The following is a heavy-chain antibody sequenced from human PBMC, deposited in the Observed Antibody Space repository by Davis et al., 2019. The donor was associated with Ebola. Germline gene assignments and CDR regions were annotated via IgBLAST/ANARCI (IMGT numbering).Heavy chain of an antibody. Sequence: GESLKISCAASGFTFSSYGMHWVRQAPGKGLEWVAVIWYDGSNKYYADSVKGRFTISRDNSKNTLYLQMNSLRADETAVYYCAISAYYYYYGMDVWGQGTTVTVSS. V-gene: IGHV3-33*01. CDR3: AISAYYYYYGMDV. CDR2: IWYDGSNK. J-gene: IGHJ6*02. CDR1: GFTFSSYG.